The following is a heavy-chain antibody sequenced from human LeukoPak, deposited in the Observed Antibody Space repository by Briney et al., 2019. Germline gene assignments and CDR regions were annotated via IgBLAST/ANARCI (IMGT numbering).Heavy chain of an antibody. Sequence: SETLSLTCTVSGGSISSSSYYWGWIRQPPGKGLEWIGSIYYSGSTYYNPSLKSRVTISVDTSKNQFSLKLSAVTAADTAVYYCASSSWYADYWGQGTLVTVSS. CDR1: GGSISSSSYY. V-gene: IGHV4-39*01. J-gene: IGHJ4*02. CDR2: IYYSGST. D-gene: IGHD6-13*01. CDR3: ASSSWYADY.